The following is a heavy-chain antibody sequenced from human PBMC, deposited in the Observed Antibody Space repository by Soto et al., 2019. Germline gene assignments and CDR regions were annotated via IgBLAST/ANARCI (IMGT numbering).Heavy chain of an antibody. CDR2: IHHSGST. D-gene: IGHD3-10*02. CDR3: ARGTRPYYVRSSAGMDV. Sequence: NPSETLSLTCAVSGYSISSGYYWGWIRQPPGKGLEWIGSIHHSGSTYYNPSLKSRVTISVDTSKNQFSLRLSSVTAADTAVYYCARGTRPYYVRSSAGMDVWGQGTRVTVSS. CDR1: GYSISSGYY. V-gene: IGHV4-38-2*01. J-gene: IGHJ6*02.